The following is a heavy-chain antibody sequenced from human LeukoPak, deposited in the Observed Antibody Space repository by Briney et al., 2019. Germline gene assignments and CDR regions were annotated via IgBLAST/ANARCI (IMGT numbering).Heavy chain of an antibody. J-gene: IGHJ4*02. CDR2: IHHSGKT. V-gene: IGHV4-30-4*08. CDR1: GGSISNNFF. CDR3: ARHRQWLGPNDY. Sequence: SETLSLTCTVSGGSISNNFFWSWIRQPPGKGLDWIGYIHHSGKTYFHPSHKSRVTISVDMSKNQFSLKLSPVTAADTAVYYCARHRQWLGPNDYWGQGTLVTVSS. D-gene: IGHD6-19*01.